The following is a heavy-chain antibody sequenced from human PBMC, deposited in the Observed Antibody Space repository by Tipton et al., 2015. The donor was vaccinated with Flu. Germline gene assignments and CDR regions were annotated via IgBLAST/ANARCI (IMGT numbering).Heavy chain of an antibody. CDR1: GYSIGNGYY. V-gene: IGHV4-38-2*02. Sequence: TLSLTCAVSGYSIGNGYYWGWIRQAPGKGLEWIASIYHSGTTYYNPSLKSRVTISLDTSKNQFSLKLSSVTAADTAVYYCAREGGYSTGFSRIDTWGQGTLVIVSS. D-gene: IGHD2-8*02. J-gene: IGHJ5*02. CDR3: AREGGYSTGFSRIDT. CDR2: IYHSGTT.